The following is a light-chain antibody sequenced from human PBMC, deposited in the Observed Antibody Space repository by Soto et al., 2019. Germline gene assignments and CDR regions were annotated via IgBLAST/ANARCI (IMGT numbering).Light chain of an antibody. J-gene: IGKJ1*01. V-gene: IGKV3-15*01. CDR1: QSVSSN. Sequence: EIVMTQSPATLSVSPGERATLSCRASQSVSSNLAWYQQKPGQAPRLLIYGASTRATGIPARFSGIGSGTEFTLTISSLQSEECAVYYCQQYNLWPTFGQGTKVEI. CDR3: QQYNLWPT. CDR2: GAS.